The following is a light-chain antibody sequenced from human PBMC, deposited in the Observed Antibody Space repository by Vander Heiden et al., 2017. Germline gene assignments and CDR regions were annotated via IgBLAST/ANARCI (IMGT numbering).Light chain of an antibody. CDR2: GNS. CDR1: SSNIGAGYD. CDR3: QSYDSSLSGVV. Sequence: QSVLTQPPSVSGHPGQRVTISCTGSSSNIGAGYDVHWYQQLPGTAPKLLIYGNSNRPSGVPDRFSGSKSGTSASLAITGLQAEDEADYYCQSYDSSLSGVVFGGGTKLTVL. J-gene: IGLJ2*01. V-gene: IGLV1-40*01.